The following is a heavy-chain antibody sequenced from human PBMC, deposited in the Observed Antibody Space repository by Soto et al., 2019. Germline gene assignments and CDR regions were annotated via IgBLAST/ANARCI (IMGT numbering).Heavy chain of an antibody. J-gene: IGHJ4*02. V-gene: IGHV4-31*03. D-gene: IGHD2-2*01. Sequence: QVQLQESGPGLVKPSQTLSLTCTVSGGSINSGAHYWSWLRQHPGKGLEWIGYIYYSGDTQYNPSLKSRVTISLDTSKNQFSLKLNSVTAADTAVYYCARVESASWLAYWGQGTLVTVSS. CDR2: IYYSGDT. CDR3: ARVESASWLAY. CDR1: GGSINSGAHY.